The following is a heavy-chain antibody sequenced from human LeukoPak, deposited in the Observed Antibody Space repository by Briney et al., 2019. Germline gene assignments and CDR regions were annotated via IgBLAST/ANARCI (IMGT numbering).Heavy chain of an antibody. CDR1: GFTFNRNA. J-gene: IGHJ3*02. CDR3: ARDPGWSSFDI. V-gene: IGHV3-7*01. CDR2: INQDAGTT. Sequence: GGSLRLSCAASGFTFNRNAISWVRQAPGKGLEFVANINQDAGTTNYVDSVKGRFTISRDNAENSLYLQMSSLRAEDTALYYCARDPGWSSFDIWGQGIMVTVSS. D-gene: IGHD2-15*01.